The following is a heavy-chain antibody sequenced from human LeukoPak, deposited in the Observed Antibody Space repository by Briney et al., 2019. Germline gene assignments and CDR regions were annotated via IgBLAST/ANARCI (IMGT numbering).Heavy chain of an antibody. J-gene: IGHJ4*02. CDR1: GGSFSGYY. Sequence: PSETLSLTCAVCGGSFSGYYWSWIRQPPGKGLEWIGRIYTSGSTNYNPSLKSRVTMSVDTSKNQFSLKLSSVTAADTAVYYCASSSGLRDYWGQGTLVTVSS. D-gene: IGHD2-21*01. CDR2: IYTSGST. CDR3: ASSSGLRDY. V-gene: IGHV4-59*10.